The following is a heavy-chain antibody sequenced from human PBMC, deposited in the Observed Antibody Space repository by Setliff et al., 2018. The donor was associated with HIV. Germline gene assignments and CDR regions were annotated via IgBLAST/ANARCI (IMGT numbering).Heavy chain of an antibody. D-gene: IGHD2-15*01. CDR2: IYYSGST. J-gene: IGHJ5*02. CDR1: GGSISSSNYY. CDR3: ARDLLDGTTVGVVVVTAPSWFDP. V-gene: IGHV4-39*07. Sequence: PSEILSLTCSVSGGSISSSNYYWGWIRQPPGKGLEWIGSIYYSGSTYYNPSLKSRVTISVDTSKNQFSLKLTSVTAADTAVYYCARDLLDGTTVGVVVVTAPSWFDPWGQGTLVTVSS.